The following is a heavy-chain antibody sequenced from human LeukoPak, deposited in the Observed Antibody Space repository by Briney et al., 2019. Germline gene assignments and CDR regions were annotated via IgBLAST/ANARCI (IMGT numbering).Heavy chain of an antibody. CDR3: ARVETYYDFWSGYTNWFDP. Sequence: GGSLRLSCAASAFTFSNHWMHWVRQAPGKGLVWVSDISSDGSRTFYADSVKGRFIISRDNAKNTVYLQMNSLRAEDTALYYCARVETYYDFWSGYTNWFDPWGQGTLVTVSS. J-gene: IGHJ5*02. CDR1: AFTFSNHW. CDR2: ISSDGSRT. V-gene: IGHV3-74*01. D-gene: IGHD3-3*01.